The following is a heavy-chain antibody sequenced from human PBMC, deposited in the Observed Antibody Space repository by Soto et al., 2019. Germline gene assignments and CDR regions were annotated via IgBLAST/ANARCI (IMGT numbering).Heavy chain of an antibody. D-gene: IGHD3-9*01. J-gene: IGHJ6*03. CDR3: AREPDYDILTGYPPPYYYYMDV. V-gene: IGHV1-18*01. Sequence: ASVKVSCKASGYTFTSYGISWVRQAPGQGLEWMGWISAYNGNTNYAQKLQGRATMTTDTSTSTAYMELRSLRSDDTAVYYCAREPDYDILTGYPPPYYYYMDVWGKGTTVTVSS. CDR2: ISAYNGNT. CDR1: GYTFTSYG.